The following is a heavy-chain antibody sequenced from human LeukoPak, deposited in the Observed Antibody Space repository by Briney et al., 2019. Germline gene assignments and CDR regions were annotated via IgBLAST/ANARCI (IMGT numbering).Heavy chain of an antibody. CDR3: ARVHSSSWYGIDY. CDR2: INPNSGGT. D-gene: IGHD6-13*01. J-gene: IGHJ4*02. CDR1: GGSFRSSA. Sequence: ASVKVSCKPSGGSFRSSAISWVRQAPGQGLEWMGWINPNSGGTNYAQKFQGRVTMTRDTSISTAYMELSRLRSDDTAVYYCARVHSSSWYGIDYWGQGTLVTVSS. V-gene: IGHV1-2*02.